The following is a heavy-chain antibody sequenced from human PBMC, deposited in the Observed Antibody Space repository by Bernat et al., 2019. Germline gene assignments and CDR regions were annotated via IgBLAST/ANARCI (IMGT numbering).Heavy chain of an antibody. CDR2: ISAYNGNT. Sequence: QVQLVQSGAEVKKPGASVKVSCKASGYTFTSYGISWVRQAPGQGLEWMGWISAYNGNTNYAQNLQGRVTMTTDTSTSTAYMELRSLTSDDTAVYYCVRDKRRYGDYGYYFDYWGQGTLVTVSS. J-gene: IGHJ4*02. CDR3: VRDKRRYGDYGYYFDY. CDR1: GYTFTSYG. D-gene: IGHD4-17*01. V-gene: IGHV1-18*01.